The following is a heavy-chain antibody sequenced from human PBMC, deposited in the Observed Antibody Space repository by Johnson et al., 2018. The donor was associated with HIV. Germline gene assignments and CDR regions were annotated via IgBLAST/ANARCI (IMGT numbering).Heavy chain of an antibody. V-gene: IGHV3-30*18. D-gene: IGHD2-2*01. Sequence: QVQLVESGGGVVQPGRSLRLSCAASKFTFSSYGMHWVRQAPGKGLEWVAVISYDGSNKYYADSVKGRFTISRDNSKNTLYLQMNSLRAEDTAVYYCAKARGGYCSSTSCFAFDIWGQGTMVTVSS. CDR3: AKARGGYCSSTSCFAFDI. J-gene: IGHJ3*02. CDR1: KFTFSSYG. CDR2: ISYDGSNK.